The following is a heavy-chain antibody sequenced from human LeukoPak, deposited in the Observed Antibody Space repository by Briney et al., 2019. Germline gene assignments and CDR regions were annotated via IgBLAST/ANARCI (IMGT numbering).Heavy chain of an antibody. J-gene: IGHJ4*02. D-gene: IGHD3-10*01. V-gene: IGHV1-69*04. CDR1: GGTFSSYA. CDR3: ARGAWFGELLSPSDY. Sequence: SVKVSCKASGGTFSSYAISWVRQAPGQGLEWMGRIIPILGIANYAQKFQGRVTITADKSTSTAYMELSSLRSEDTAVYYCARGAWFGELLSPSDYWGQGTLVTVSS. CDR2: IIPILGIA.